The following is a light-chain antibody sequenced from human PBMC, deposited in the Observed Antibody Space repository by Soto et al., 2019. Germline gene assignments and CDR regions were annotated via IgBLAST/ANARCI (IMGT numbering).Light chain of an antibody. V-gene: IGKV1-39*01. CDR2: SSS. CDR3: QQSYSSPFT. J-gene: IGKJ3*01. Sequence: DIQMTQSPSSLSASVGDRVTITCRASQSIDNYLSWFQQKAGKAPKLLIYSSSSLQSGVPSRFSGSGSGTHFTLTIASLQPEDFATYYCQQSYSSPFTFGPGTKLDIK. CDR1: QSIDNY.